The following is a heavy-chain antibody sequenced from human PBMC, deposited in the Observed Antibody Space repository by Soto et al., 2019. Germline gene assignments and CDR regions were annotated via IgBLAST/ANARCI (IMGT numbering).Heavy chain of an antibody. J-gene: IGHJ6*02. D-gene: IGHD3-3*01. CDR1: GFTFSSYA. Sequence: QVQLVESGGGVVQPGRSLRLSCAASGFTFSSYAMHWVRQAPGKGLEWVAVISYDGSNKYYADSAKGRFTISRDNSKSTLYLEKNSLRAEETAVYHGARDWSKYVRSYNGMDVWGQGTTVTVSS. CDR3: ARDWSKYVRSYNGMDV. V-gene: IGHV3-30-3*01. CDR2: ISYDGSNK.